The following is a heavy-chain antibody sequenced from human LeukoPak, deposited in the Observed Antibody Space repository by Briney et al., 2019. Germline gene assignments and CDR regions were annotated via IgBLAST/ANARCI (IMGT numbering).Heavy chain of an antibody. Sequence: PSETLSLTCTVSGGSISSGSYYWGWIRQPPGKGLEWIGSIYYSGSTYYNPSLKSRVTISVDTSKNQFSLKLSSVTAADTAVYYCAREQLGRYYFDYWGQGTLVTVSS. CDR2: IYYSGST. J-gene: IGHJ4*02. V-gene: IGHV4-39*01. CDR1: GGSISSGSYY. CDR3: AREQLGRYYFDY. D-gene: IGHD6-13*01.